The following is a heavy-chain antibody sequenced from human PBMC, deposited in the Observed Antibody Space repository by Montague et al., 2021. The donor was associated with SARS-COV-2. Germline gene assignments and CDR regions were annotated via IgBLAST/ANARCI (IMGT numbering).Heavy chain of an antibody. Sequence: SLRLSCAVSGFIFADYGMSWVRQAPGKGLEWVSGINWNGDSTGYAYSVNGRFTISRDNAKNSLYLQMNSPRAEDTALYHCARGDGDNRRYFDLWGRGTLVTVSS. CDR3: ARGDGDNRRYFDL. D-gene: IGHD4-17*01. CDR2: INWNGDST. CDR1: GFIFADYG. V-gene: IGHV3-20*01. J-gene: IGHJ2*01.